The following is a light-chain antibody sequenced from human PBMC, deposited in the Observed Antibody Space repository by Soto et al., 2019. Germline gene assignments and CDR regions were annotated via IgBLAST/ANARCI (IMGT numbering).Light chain of an antibody. V-gene: IGLV2-14*01. CDR1: SSDVGGYKY. Sequence: QSALTQPASVSGSPGQSITISCTGTSSDVGGYKYVSWYQQHPGKAPKLIIYEVSNRPSGVSNRFSGSKSGNTASLTISGLQAEDEADYYCGTWESSLSVAVFGGGTKLTVL. CDR2: EVS. J-gene: IGLJ2*01. CDR3: GTWESSLSVAV.